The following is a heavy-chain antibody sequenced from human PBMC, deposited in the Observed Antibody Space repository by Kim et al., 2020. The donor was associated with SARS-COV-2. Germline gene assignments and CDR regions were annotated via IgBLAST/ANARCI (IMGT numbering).Heavy chain of an antibody. V-gene: IGHV1-2*02. CDR2: INPNSGGS. CDR3: ARDRFDDYWSAYYVGTFFFDF. Sequence: ASVKVSCKSSGYTFTNYYIHWVRQAPGQGLEWMGWINPNSGGSNYAQDFQGRVTMTRDTSTTTAYMELGSLRSDDTAVYYCARDRFDDYWSAYYVGTFFFDFWGQGTLVTVCS. J-gene: IGHJ4*02. CDR1: GYTFTNYY. D-gene: IGHD3-3*01.